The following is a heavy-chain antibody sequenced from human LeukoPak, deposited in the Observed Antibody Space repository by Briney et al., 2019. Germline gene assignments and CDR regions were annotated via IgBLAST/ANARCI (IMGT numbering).Heavy chain of an antibody. V-gene: IGHV3-23*01. J-gene: IGHJ4*02. CDR2: ISANGGNT. D-gene: IGHD6-13*01. CDR3: AKIIEAAGTGY. Sequence: GGSLRLSCAASGFTFSTYAMSWVRQAPGKGLEWVSSISANGGNTSYADSVKGRFTISRDNSKNTLYLQMNSLRAEDTAVYYCAKIIEAAGTGYWGQGTLVTVSS. CDR1: GFTFSTYA.